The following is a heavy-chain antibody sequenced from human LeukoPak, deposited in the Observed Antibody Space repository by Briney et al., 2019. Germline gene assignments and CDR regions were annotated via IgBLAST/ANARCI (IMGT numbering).Heavy chain of an antibody. CDR1: GYSISSGYY. CDR3: ARHVYCSSTSCYYSEYFQH. CDR2: IYHSGST. D-gene: IGHD2-2*01. J-gene: IGHJ1*01. V-gene: IGHV4-38-2*01. Sequence: PSETLSLTCAVSGYSISSGYYWGWIRQPPGKELEWIGSIYHSGSTYYNPSLKSRVTISVDTSKNQFSLKLSSVTAADTAVYYCARHVYCSSTSCYYSEYFQHWGQGTLVTVSS.